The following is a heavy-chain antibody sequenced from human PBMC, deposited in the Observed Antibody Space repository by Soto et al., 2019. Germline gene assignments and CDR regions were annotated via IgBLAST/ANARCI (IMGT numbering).Heavy chain of an antibody. CDR2: ITSGGNT. D-gene: IGHD6-19*01. J-gene: IGHJ4*02. CDR3: AKHSSGWSFES. Sequence: EVPLLESGGGLVQPGGSLRLSCAASGFTFSTYAMAWVRQAPGKRLEWVSAITSGGNTYYADSVKGRFTISRDDSKSTLSLHMISLRAGDTAVYYFAKHSSGWSFESWGQGTLVTVSS. V-gene: IGHV3-23*01. CDR1: GFTFSTYA.